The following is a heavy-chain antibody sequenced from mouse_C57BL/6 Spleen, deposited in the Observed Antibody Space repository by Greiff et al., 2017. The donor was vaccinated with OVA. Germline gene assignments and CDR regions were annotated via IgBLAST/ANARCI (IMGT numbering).Heavy chain of an antibody. D-gene: IGHD4-1*01. V-gene: IGHV1-26*01. CDR3: ARSGNWGPWFAY. CDR1: GYTFTDYY. J-gene: IGHJ3*01. Sequence: EVKLMESGPELVKPGASVKISCKASGYTFTDYYMNWVKQSHGKSLEWIGDINPNNGGTSYNQKFKGKATLTVDKSSSTAYMELRSLTSEDSAVYYCARSGNWGPWFAYWGQGTLVTVSA. CDR2: INPNNGGT.